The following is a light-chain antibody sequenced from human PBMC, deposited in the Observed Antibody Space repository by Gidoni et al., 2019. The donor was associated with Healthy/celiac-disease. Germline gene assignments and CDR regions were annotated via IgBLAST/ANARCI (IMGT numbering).Light chain of an antibody. V-gene: IGLV1-51*01. CDR2: DND. CDR3: GTWDGSLSAEV. J-gene: IGLJ1*01. Sequence: QSVLTQPPSVSAAPGQKVTISCSGSSSTIGKNYVSWYQHLPGTAPNLLIYDNDKRPSGMPDRFSGSKSGTSATLGITGLQTGDEADYYCGTWDGSLSAEVFGTGTTVAVL. CDR1: SSTIGKNY.